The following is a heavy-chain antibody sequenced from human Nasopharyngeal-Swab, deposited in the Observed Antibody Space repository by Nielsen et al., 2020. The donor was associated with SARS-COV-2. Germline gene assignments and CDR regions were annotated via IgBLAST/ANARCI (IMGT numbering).Heavy chain of an antibody. CDR3: ARQGFVLYFDY. V-gene: IGHV3-53*05. CDR1: GFTVSSNY. CDR2: IYSGGST. Sequence: GESLKISCAASGFTVSSNYMSWVRQAPGKGLEWVSVIYSGGSTYYADSVKGRFTISRDNFKNTLYLQMNSLRAEDTAVYYCARQGFVLYFDYWGQGTLVTVSS. J-gene: IGHJ4*02. D-gene: IGHD2-8*01.